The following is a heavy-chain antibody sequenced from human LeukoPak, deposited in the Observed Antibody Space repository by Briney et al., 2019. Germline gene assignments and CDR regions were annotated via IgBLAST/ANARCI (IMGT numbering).Heavy chain of an antibody. CDR2: IYSGGST. CDR1: GFTVSSNY. J-gene: IGHJ6*02. V-gene: IGHV3-66*01. D-gene: IGHD3-16*01. Sequence: GGSLRLSCAASGFTVSSNYMSWVRQAPGKGLEWVSVIYSGGSTYYADSVKGRFTISRDNSKNTLYLQMNSLRAEDTAVYYCARVLSLEYYYYGMDVWGQGTTVTVSS. CDR3: ARVLSLEYYYYGMDV.